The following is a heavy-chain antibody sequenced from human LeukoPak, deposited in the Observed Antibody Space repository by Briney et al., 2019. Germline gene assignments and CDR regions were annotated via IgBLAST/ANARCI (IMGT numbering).Heavy chain of an antibody. CDR1: GGSLGNYY. CDR2: IYPTGHT. CDR3: ARDTGTVVDY. V-gene: IGHV4-4*07. Sequence: PSETLSLTCTVSGGSLGNYYWSWIRQPAGKGLEWIGRIYPTGHTHYNPSLKSRVTMSVDTSKNQFSLKMTSLTAADTAVYYCARDTGTVVDYWGQGTLVTVSS. D-gene: IGHD4-23*01. J-gene: IGHJ4*02.